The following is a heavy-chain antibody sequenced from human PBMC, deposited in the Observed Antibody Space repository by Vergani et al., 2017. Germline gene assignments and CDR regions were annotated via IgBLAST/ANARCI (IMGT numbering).Heavy chain of an antibody. CDR3: ARSKWELLPDY. V-gene: IGHV3-30*01. J-gene: IGHJ4*02. CDR1: GFTFSSYA. CDR2: ISYDGSNK. Sequence: QVQLVESGGGVVQPGRSLRLSCAASGFTFSSYAMHWVRQAPGKGLEWVAVISYDGSNKYYADSVKGRFTISRDNSKNTLYLQMNSLRAEDTAVYYCARSKWELLPDYWGQGTLVTVSS. D-gene: IGHD1-26*01.